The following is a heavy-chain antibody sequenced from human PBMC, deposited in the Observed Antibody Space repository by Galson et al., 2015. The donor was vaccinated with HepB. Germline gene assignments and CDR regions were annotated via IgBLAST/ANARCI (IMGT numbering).Heavy chain of an antibody. D-gene: IGHD2-8*01. CDR3: TTVVLVDAKNY. V-gene: IGHV3-15*07. Sequence: SLRLSCAASGFTFTNAWMNWVRQAPGKGLEWVGRIKSKTDGGTTDCPAPVKGRFTISRDDSKNTLYLQMNSLKTEDTAVYYCTTVVLVDAKNYWGQGTLVTVSS. CDR2: IKSKTDGGTT. CDR1: GFTFTNAW. J-gene: IGHJ4*02.